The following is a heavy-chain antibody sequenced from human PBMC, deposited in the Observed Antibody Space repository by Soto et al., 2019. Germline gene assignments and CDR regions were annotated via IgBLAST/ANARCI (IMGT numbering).Heavy chain of an antibody. CDR3: ARGDTAMGYGMDV. D-gene: IGHD5-18*01. J-gene: IGHJ6*02. Sequence: PGESLKISCKGSGYSFSSYWIGWVRQMPGKGLEWMGIIYPGDSDTRYSPSFQGQVTISADKSISTAYLQWSSLKASDTAMYYCARGDTAMGYGMDVWGQGTTVTVSS. CDR2: IYPGDSDT. CDR1: GYSFSSYW. V-gene: IGHV5-51*01.